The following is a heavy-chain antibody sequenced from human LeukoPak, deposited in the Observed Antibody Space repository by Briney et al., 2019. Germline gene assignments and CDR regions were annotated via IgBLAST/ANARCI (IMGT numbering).Heavy chain of an antibody. Sequence: GGSLRLSCAASGFTFSNYWMSWVRQAPGTGLEWVANIKQDGSEKDYVDSVKGRFTISRDNAKNSLYLLMNSLRAEDTAVYYCARGLWTFDIWGQGTMVTVSS. CDR1: GFTFSNYW. CDR2: IKQDGSEK. CDR3: ARGLWTFDI. J-gene: IGHJ3*02. V-gene: IGHV3-7*01. D-gene: IGHD2-21*01.